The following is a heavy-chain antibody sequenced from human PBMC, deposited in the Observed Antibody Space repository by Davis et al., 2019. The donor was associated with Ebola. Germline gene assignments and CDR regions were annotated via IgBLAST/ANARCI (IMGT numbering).Heavy chain of an antibody. D-gene: IGHD3-10*01. CDR1: GYTFMNYD. Sequence: ASVKVSCKASGYTFMNYDIAWVRQATGQGLEWMGWMNPNSGNTGYAQKFQGRVIMTRNTSINTAYMEVSSLTSEDSAMYYCARDRVQGVIITAYGMDVWGQGTTVTVSS. V-gene: IGHV1-8*01. CDR3: ARDRVQGVIITAYGMDV. CDR2: MNPNSGNT. J-gene: IGHJ6*02.